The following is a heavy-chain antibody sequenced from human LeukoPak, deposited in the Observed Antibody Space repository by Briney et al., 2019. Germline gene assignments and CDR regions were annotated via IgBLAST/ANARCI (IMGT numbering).Heavy chain of an antibody. CDR1: GFTVSSNY. Sequence: GGSLRLSCAASGFTVSSNYMSWVRQAPGKGLEWVSVIYSGGSTYYADSVKGRFTISRDNSKNTLYLQMNSLRAEDTAVYYCARSEQSSGWYYFDYWGQGTLVTVSS. J-gene: IGHJ4*02. D-gene: IGHD6-19*01. CDR2: IYSGGST. CDR3: ARSEQSSGWYYFDY. V-gene: IGHV3-66*01.